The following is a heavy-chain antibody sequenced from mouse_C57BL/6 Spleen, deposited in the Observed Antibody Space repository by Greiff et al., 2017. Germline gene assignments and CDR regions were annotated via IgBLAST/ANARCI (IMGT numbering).Heavy chain of an antibody. CDR3: ARGGDGYYHWYFDV. V-gene: IGHV3-1*01. CDR1: GYSITSGYD. D-gene: IGHD2-3*01. CDR2: ISYSGST. J-gene: IGHJ1*03. Sequence: EVQGVESGPGMVKPSQSLSLTCTVTGYSITSGYDWHWIRHFPGNKLEWMGYISYSGSTNYNPSLKSRISITHDTSKNHFFLKLNSVTTEDTATYYCARGGDGYYHWYFDVWGTGTTVTVSS.